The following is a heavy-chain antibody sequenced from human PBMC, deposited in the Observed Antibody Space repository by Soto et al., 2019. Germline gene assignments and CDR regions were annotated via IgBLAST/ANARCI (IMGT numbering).Heavy chain of an antibody. V-gene: IGHV3-15*07. Sequence: PGGSLRLSCTASGVSFSNAWMSWVRQAPGKGLEWVGHIKSQGDGGTRDYAAPVKGRFTISRDDSKNTLFLQMNSPKNEDTAVYFCTTDLQAYCDGTTCYAGNYYYDDMDVWGQGTTVTVSS. CDR1: GVSFSNAW. CDR3: TTDLQAYCDGTTCYAGNYYYDDMDV. CDR2: IKSQGDGGTR. J-gene: IGHJ6*02. D-gene: IGHD2-2*01.